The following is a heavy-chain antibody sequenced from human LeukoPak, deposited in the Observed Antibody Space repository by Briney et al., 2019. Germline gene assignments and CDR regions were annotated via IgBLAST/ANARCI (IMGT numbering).Heavy chain of an antibody. CDR1: DGSFSGYY. Sequence: SETLSLTCAVYDGSFSGYYWSWIRQPPGKGLEWIGEINHSGSTKSNPSLKSRVTISVDTSKNQFSLRLSSVSAADTAVYYCARHESWGGSYSSMLKYNWFDPWGQGTLVTVSS. CDR2: INHSGST. CDR3: ARHESWGGSYSSMLKYNWFDP. V-gene: IGHV4-34*01. D-gene: IGHD3-10*01. J-gene: IGHJ5*02.